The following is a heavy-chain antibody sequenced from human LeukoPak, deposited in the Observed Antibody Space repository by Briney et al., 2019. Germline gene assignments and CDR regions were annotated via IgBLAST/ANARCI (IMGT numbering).Heavy chain of an antibody. CDR2: INHSGST. CDR3: ARESRQWLIRGYDY. J-gene: IGHJ4*02. V-gene: IGHV4-34*01. Sequence: PSETLSLTCAVYGGSFSGYYWSWIRQPPGKGLEWIGEINHSGSTNYNPSLKSRVTISVDTSENQFSLKLSSVTAADTAVYYCARESRQWLIRGYDYWGQGTLVTVSS. CDR1: GGSFSGYY. D-gene: IGHD6-19*01.